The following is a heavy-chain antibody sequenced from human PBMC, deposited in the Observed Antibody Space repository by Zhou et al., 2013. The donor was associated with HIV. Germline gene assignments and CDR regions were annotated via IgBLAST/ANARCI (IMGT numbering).Heavy chain of an antibody. CDR2: ISAYNGNT. CDR3: ARDDYVWGSYRSAPFDY. J-gene: IGHJ4*02. CDR1: GYTFTSYG. D-gene: IGHD3-16*02. Sequence: QVQLVQSGAEVKKPGASVKVSCKASGYTFTSYGISWVRQAPGQGLEWMGWISAYNGNTNYAQKLQGRVTMTTDTSTSTAYMELRSLRSDDTAMYYCARDDYVWGSYRSAPFDYWGQGTLVTVSS. V-gene: IGHV1-18*01.